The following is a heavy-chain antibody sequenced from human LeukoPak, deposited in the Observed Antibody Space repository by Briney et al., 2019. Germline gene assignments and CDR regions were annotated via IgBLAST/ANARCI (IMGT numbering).Heavy chain of an antibody. CDR3: IANYYDSSGYPIAYYFDY. CDR2: IRSKAYGETT. V-gene: IGHV3-49*04. J-gene: IGHJ4*02. D-gene: IGHD3-22*01. CDR1: GFTFSSYS. Sequence: PGGSLRLSCAASGFTFSSYSMNWVRQAPGKGLEWVGFIRSKAYGETTEYAASVKGRFTISRDDSKSMAYLQMNSLKTEDTAVYYCIANYYDSSGYPIAYYFDYWGQGTLVTVSS.